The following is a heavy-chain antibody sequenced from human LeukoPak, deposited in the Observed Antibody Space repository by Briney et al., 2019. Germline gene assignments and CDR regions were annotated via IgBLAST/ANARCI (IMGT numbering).Heavy chain of an antibody. V-gene: IGHV1-2*02. J-gene: IGHJ5*02. Sequence: ASVKVSCKASGYTFTGYYMHWVRQAPGQGLEWMGWINPNSGGTNYAQKFQGRVTMTRDTSISTAYMELSRLRSDDTAVYYCARDPSSGSYYPYNWFDPWGQGTLVTVSS. CDR3: ARDPSSGSYYPYNWFDP. D-gene: IGHD3-10*01. CDR1: GYTFTGYY. CDR2: INPNSGGT.